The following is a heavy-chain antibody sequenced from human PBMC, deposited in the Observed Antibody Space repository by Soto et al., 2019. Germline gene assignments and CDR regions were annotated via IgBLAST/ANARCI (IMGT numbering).Heavy chain of an antibody. CDR2: IKQDGSEK. CDR3: ARDRFGVVVPAATAFDY. D-gene: IGHD2-2*01. Sequence: GGSLRLSCAASGFTFSSYWMSWVRQAPGKGLEWVANIKQDGSEKYYVDSVKGRFTISRDNAKNSLYLQMNSLRAEDTAVYYCARDRFGVVVPAATAFDYWRQGTLVTVSS. V-gene: IGHV3-7*03. CDR1: GFTFSSYW. J-gene: IGHJ4*02.